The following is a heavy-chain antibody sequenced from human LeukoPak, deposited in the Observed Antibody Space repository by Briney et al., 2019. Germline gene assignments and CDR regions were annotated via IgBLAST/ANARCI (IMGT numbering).Heavy chain of an antibody. CDR1: VGTFRSYA. D-gene: IGHD6-19*01. CDR2: IIPILGIA. J-gene: IGHJ4*02. V-gene: IGHV1-69*04. CDR3: ARAFRSSGWYVPVY. Sequence: SVTVSCKASVGTFRSYAISWVRQAPAQGLEWMGRIIPILGIANYAQKFQGRVTITADKSTSTAYMERSSLRSEDTAVYYCARAFRSSGWYVPVYWGQGALVTVSS.